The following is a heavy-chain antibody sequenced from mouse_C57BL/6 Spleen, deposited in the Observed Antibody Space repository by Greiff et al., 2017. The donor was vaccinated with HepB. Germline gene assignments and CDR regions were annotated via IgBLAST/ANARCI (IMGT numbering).Heavy chain of an antibody. CDR1: AFTFSDYY. CDR2: INYDGSST. D-gene: IGHD2-4*01. Sequence: EVMLVESEGGLVQPGSSMKLSCTASAFTFSDYYMAWVRQVPEKGLEWVANINYDGSSTYYLDSLKSRFIISRDNAKNILYLQMSSLKSEDTATYYCARGYDYDEGFAYWGQGTLVTVSA. CDR3: ARGYDYDEGFAY. V-gene: IGHV5-16*01. J-gene: IGHJ3*01.